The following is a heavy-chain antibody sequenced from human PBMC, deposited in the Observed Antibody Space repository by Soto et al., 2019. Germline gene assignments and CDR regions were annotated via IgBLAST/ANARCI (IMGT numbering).Heavy chain of an antibody. V-gene: IGHV4-59*01. CDR1: GGSINPYY. CDR2: IYYRGSA. Sequence: QVQLQESGPGLVKPSETLSLTCTVSGGSINPYYWSWIRQPPGKGLEWIGSIYYRGSANNNPSPKSRLTISVDTSKNQLSLKLSSVTAADTAIYYCVRANYFDFWGQGTLVTVSS. J-gene: IGHJ4*02. CDR3: VRANYFDF.